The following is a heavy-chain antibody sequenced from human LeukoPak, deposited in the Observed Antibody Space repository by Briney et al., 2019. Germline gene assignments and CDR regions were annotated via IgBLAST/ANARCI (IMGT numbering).Heavy chain of an antibody. CDR1: GFTFSSYA. V-gene: IGHV3-23*01. J-gene: IGHJ6*03. CDR3: AKDRPDGDYYYYYYMDV. Sequence: PGGSLRLSCAASGFTFSSYAMSWVRQAPGEGLEWVSAISGSGGSTYYADSVKGRFTISRDNSKNTLYLQMNSLRAEDTAVYYCAKDRPDGDYYYYYYMDVWGKGTTVTVSS. D-gene: IGHD1-14*01. CDR2: ISGSGGST.